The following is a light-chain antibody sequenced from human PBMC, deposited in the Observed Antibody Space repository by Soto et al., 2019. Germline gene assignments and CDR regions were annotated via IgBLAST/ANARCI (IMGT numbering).Light chain of an antibody. J-gene: IGLJ3*02. CDR3: AAWDGSLSGRV. V-gene: IGLV1-47*01. Sequence: QSALTQPSSASGTPGQRVTISCSGSSSNIGSHNVYWYQQLPGTAPKLLFYGNTQGPSGVPDRFSASKSGTSASLAVSGLRSEDEADYFCAAWDGSLSGRVFGGGTKVTVL. CDR1: SSNIGSHN. CDR2: GNT.